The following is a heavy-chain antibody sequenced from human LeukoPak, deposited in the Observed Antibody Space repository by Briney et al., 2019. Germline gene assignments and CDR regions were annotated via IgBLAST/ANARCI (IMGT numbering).Heavy chain of an antibody. Sequence: PGGSLRLSCTASGFTFDDYAMSWFRQAPGKGLEWVGFIRSKAYGGTTEYAASVKGRFTISRDDSKSIAYLQMNSLKTEDTAVYYCTRPYSSSWLIKFDYWGQGTLVTVSS. CDR2: IRSKAYGGTT. V-gene: IGHV3-49*03. D-gene: IGHD6-13*01. CDR3: TRPYSSSWLIKFDY. J-gene: IGHJ4*02. CDR1: GFTFDDYA.